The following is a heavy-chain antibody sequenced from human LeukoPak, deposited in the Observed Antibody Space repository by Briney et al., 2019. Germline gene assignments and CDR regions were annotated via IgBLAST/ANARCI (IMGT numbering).Heavy chain of an antibody. Sequence: GGSLRLSCAASGFTFSSYAMSWVRQAPGKGLEWVSAISGSGGSTYYADSVKGRFTISRDNAKNSLFLQMNTLRAEDTAVYYCARAQWISGVVINGPKDYWGQGTLVTVSS. D-gene: IGHD3-3*01. CDR2: ISGSGGST. V-gene: IGHV3-23*01. J-gene: IGHJ4*02. CDR3: ARAQWISGVVINGPKDY. CDR1: GFTFSSYA.